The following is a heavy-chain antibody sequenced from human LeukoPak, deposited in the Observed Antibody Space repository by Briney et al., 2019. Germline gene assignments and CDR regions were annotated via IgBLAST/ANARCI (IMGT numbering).Heavy chain of an antibody. CDR1: GFTLDDYA. J-gene: IGHJ5*02. D-gene: IGHD1-26*01. CDR2: ISSSSSYI. CDR3: ASQDLSGSYLS. V-gene: IGHV3-21*01. Sequence: GGSLRLSCAASGFTLDDYAMHWVRQAPGKGLEWVSSISSSSSYIYYADSVKGRFTISRDNAKNSLYLQMNSLRAEDTAVYYCASQDLSGSYLSWGQGTLVTVSS.